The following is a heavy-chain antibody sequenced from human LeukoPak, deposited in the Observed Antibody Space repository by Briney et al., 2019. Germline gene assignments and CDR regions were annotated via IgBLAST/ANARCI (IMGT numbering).Heavy chain of an antibody. CDR2: IYYSGST. D-gene: IGHD3-10*01. J-gene: IGHJ4*02. V-gene: IGHV4-39*07. CDR3: ARGIGMVRGLNNYFDY. CDR1: GGSISSSSYY. Sequence: SETLSLTCTVSGGSISSSSYYWGWIRQPPGKGLEWIGSIYYSGSTYYNPSLKSRVTISVDTSKNQFSLKLSSVTAADTAVYYCARGIGMVRGLNNYFDYWGQGTLVTVSS.